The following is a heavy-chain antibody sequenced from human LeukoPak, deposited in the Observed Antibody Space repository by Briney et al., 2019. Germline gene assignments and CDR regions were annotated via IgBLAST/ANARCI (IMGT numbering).Heavy chain of an antibody. CDR2: INHSGRT. J-gene: IGHJ4*02. CDR3: ARGGPRYSSSWLNY. Sequence: SETLSLTCAVYGGSFSGYYWSWIRQSPGKGLEWIGEINHSGRTNYNPSLKSRVTISVDTSKSQFSLKVTSVTAADTAVYYCARGGPRYSSSWLNYWGQGIVVTVSS. D-gene: IGHD6-13*01. CDR1: GGSFSGYY. V-gene: IGHV4-34*01.